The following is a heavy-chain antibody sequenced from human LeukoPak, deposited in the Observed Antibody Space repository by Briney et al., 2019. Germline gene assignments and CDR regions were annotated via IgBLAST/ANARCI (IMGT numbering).Heavy chain of an antibody. Sequence: GGSLRLSCAVSGFTFSSSAMSWVRQVPGKGLEWVSGISASGGSTSYADSVRGRFTISRDNSKNTLYLQMNSLRVEDTAVYYCAKDRNDWKQGIDSWGQGTLVTVST. J-gene: IGHJ4*02. CDR2: ISASGGST. D-gene: IGHD1-1*01. CDR1: GFTFSSSA. CDR3: AKDRNDWKQGIDS. V-gene: IGHV3-23*01.